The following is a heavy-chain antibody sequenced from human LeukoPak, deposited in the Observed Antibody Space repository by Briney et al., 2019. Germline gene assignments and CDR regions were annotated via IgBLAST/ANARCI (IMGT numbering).Heavy chain of an antibody. D-gene: IGHD2-15*01. J-gene: IGHJ4*02. CDR2: IKQDGSEK. V-gene: IGHV3-7*04. CDR3: ARDRYCRGGSCYSDY. CDR1: GFPFTTYW. Sequence: GGSLRLACAASGFPFTTYWMSWVRQAPGRGLEWVANIKQDGSEKYYVDSVKGRFTISRDNAKNSLHLQMNSLRAEDMAVYYCARDRYCRGGSCYSDYWGQGTLVTVSS.